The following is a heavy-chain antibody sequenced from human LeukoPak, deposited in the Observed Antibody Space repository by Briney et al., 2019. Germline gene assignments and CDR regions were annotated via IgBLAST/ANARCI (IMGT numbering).Heavy chain of an antibody. CDR3: AGAGEQQLGNFDY. CDR2: IYTSGST. Sequence: SETLSLTCAVYGGSFSGYYWSWIRQPAGKGLEWIGRIYTSGSTNYNPSLKSRVTMSVDTSKNQFSLKLSSVTAADTAVYYCAGAGEQQLGNFDYWGQGTLVTVSS. J-gene: IGHJ4*02. V-gene: IGHV4-59*10. CDR1: GGSFSGYY. D-gene: IGHD6-13*01.